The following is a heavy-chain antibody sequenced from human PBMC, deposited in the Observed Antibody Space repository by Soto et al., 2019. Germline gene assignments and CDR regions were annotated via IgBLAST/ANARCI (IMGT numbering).Heavy chain of an antibody. V-gene: IGHV1-3*01. D-gene: IGHD1-1*01. CDR3: ARSKLEPSPFDY. CDR1: GYTFTSYA. CDR2: INAGNGNT. J-gene: IGHJ4*02. Sequence: ASVKVFCKASGYTFTSYAMHWVRQAPGQRLEWMGWINAGNGNTKYSQKFQGRVTITRDTSASTAYMELSSLRSEDTAVYYCARSKLEPSPFDYWGQGTLVTVSS.